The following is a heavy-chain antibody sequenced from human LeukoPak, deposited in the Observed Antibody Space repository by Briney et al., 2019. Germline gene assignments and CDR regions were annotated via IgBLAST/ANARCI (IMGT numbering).Heavy chain of an antibody. V-gene: IGHV3-23*01. D-gene: IGHD5-12*01. J-gene: IGHJ5*02. CDR3: ATARLATSTATMAGWFDP. CDR2: ISGGRGST. CDR1: GFTFSSSA. Sequence: PGGSLRLSCAASGFTFSSSAMTWVRQAPGKGLGWISGISGGRGSTYYADSVKGRFTISRDNSKNTLYLQMNSLRAEDTAVYYCATARLATSTATMAGWFDPWGQGTLVTVSS.